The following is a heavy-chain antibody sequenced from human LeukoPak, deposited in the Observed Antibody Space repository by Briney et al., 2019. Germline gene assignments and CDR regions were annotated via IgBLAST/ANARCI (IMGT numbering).Heavy chain of an antibody. D-gene: IGHD2-2*01. CDR1: RFAFDEHG. CDR3: ARAPITSPFYFDY. CDR2: INWSGGST. Sequence: GGSLRLSCTASRFAFDEHGMSWVRQVPGKGLEWVSGINWSGGSTGYADPLRGRFTISRDNAKNSLYLQMDSLRAEDTALYYCARAPITSPFYFDYWGQGTLVTVSS. V-gene: IGHV3-20*04. J-gene: IGHJ4*02.